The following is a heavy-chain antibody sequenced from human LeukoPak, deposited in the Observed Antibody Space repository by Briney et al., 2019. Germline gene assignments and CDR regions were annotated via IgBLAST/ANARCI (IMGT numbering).Heavy chain of an antibody. Sequence: GSLRLSCAASGFTFSGYALYWVRQAPGKGLEWAAVISYDGRDKYFADSVKGRFTISRDNSKNTLFLQMNSLRAPDTAVYYFSCDNDHYANYYFDYWGQGTLVTVSS. V-gene: IGHV3-30*04. J-gene: IGHJ4*02. D-gene: IGHD4/OR15-4a*01. CDR1: GFTFSGYA. CDR2: ISYDGRDK. CDR3: SCDNDHYANYYFDY.